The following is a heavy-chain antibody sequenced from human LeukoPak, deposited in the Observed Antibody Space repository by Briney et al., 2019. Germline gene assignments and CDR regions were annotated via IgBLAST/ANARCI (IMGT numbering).Heavy chain of an antibody. CDR3: ARVRSVLRYFDWLPDHFDY. J-gene: IGHJ4*02. Sequence: GGSLRLSCAASGFTFSDYYMSWIRQAPGKGLEWVSYISSSGSTIYYADSVKGRFTISRDNAKNSLYLQMNGLRAEDTAVYYCARVRSVLRYFDWLPDHFDYWGQGTLVTVSS. D-gene: IGHD3-9*01. CDR2: ISSSGSTI. CDR1: GFTFSDYY. V-gene: IGHV3-11*04.